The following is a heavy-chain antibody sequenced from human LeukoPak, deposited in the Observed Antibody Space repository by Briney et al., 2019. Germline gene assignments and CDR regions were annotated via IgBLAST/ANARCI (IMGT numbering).Heavy chain of an antibody. Sequence: GGSLRLSCAASGFTFRIYAMSWVRQAPGKGLEWVSVISDSGGSRYHADSVKGRFTISRDNSKNTLYLQMNSLRAEDTAVYYCTKRVDSSGYYYLPYFDYWGQGTLVTVSS. CDR2: ISDSGGSR. CDR1: GFTFRIYA. CDR3: TKRVDSSGYYYLPYFDY. D-gene: IGHD3-22*01. V-gene: IGHV3-23*01. J-gene: IGHJ4*02.